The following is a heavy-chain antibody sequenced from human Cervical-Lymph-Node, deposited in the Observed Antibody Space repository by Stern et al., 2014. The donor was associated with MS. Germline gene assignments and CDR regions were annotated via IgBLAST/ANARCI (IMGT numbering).Heavy chain of an antibody. V-gene: IGHV3-21*06. J-gene: IGHJ4*02. CDR2: ISSRGKKI. D-gene: IGHD3-16*01. Sequence: EVQLVQSGGGLVKPGGSLRLSCAASGFTFSDHTMNWVRQAPGKGLEWVSSISSRGKKIFYADSIEGRFTISRDNARNSLYLELSSLRAEDTAVYYCARERPGGSSLFWGQGTLVIVSS. CDR3: ARERPGGSSLF. CDR1: GFTFSDHT.